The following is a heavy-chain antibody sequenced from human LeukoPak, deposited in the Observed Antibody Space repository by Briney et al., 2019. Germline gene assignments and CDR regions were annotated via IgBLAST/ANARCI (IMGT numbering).Heavy chain of an antibody. CDR1: GGSFNGYY. D-gene: IGHD1-26*01. V-gene: IGHV4-59*01. J-gene: IGHJ4*02. Sequence: SETLSLTCAVYGGSFNGYYWSWIRQPPGKGLEWIGYIYYSGSTNYNPSLKSRVTISVDTSKNQFSLKLSSVTAADTAVYYCARVGSYYGSYYFDYWGQGTLVTVSS. CDR3: ARVGSYYGSYYFDY. CDR2: IYYSGST.